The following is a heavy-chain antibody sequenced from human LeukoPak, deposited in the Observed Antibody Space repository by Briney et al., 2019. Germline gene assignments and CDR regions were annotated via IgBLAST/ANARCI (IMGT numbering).Heavy chain of an antibody. Sequence: PSETLSLTCAVYGVSFSGSYGGWVRQPPGKGLEWIGYINDGGRTNYNPSCKSGVTISVNTSTNHSCFKLRAMTAADTAVDYDARILPAIYGCSTSSYSDYSGEGGLLTASS. CDR2: INDGGRT. V-gene: IGHV4-34*01. J-gene: IGHJ4*02. D-gene: IGHD2-2*01. CDR3: ARILPAIYGCSTSSYSDY. CDR1: GVSFSGSY.